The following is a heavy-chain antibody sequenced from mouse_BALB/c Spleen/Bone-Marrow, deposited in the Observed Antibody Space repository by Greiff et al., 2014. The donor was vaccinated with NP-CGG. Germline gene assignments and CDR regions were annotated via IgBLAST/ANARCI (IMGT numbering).Heavy chain of an antibody. V-gene: IGHV14-3*02. CDR2: IDPANGNT. CDR3: ASYYYGRSSFAC. Sequence: VQLKHSGAELVKPGASVKLSCTASGFNIKDTYIHRVKQRPEQGLEWIGRIDPANGNTKYDPKFQGKATITTDTSSNTAYLQLSSLTSEDTAVYYCASYYYGRSSFACWGQGTLVTVSA. J-gene: IGHJ3*01. D-gene: IGHD1-1*01. CDR1: GFNIKDTY.